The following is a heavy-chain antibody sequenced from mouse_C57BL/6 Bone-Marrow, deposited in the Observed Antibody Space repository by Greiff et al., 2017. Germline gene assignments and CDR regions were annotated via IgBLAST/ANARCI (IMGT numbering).Heavy chain of an antibody. J-gene: IGHJ3*01. V-gene: IGHV1-64*01. CDR3: AREDYYSWFAY. D-gene: IGHD1-1*01. CDR2: IHPNSGST. Sequence: QVQLQQPGAELVKPGASVKLSCKASGYTFTSYWMHWVKQRPGQGLEWIGMIHPNSGSTNYNEKFKSKATLTVDKSSSTAYMQLSSLTSEDSAVYYCAREDYYSWFAYWGQGTLGTVAA. CDR1: GYTFTSYW.